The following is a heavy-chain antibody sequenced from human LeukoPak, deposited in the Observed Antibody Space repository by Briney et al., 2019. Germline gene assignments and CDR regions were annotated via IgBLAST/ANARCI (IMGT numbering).Heavy chain of an antibody. CDR1: GFSFSSYA. V-gene: IGHV3-23*01. D-gene: IGHD2-15*01. CDR2: ISGSGGTT. Sequence: GGSLRLSCAASGFSFSSYAINWVRQVPGKGLEWVSAISGSGGTTYYADSVKGRFTISRDNSKNTLYLQMNSLRAEDTAVYYCAKEGFYCSGGSCYSFYYYYMDVWGKGTTVTVSS. CDR3: AKEGFYCSGGSCYSFYYYYMDV. J-gene: IGHJ6*03.